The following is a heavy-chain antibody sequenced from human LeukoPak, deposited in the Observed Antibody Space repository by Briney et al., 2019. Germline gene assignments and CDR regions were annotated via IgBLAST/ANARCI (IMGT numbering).Heavy chain of an antibody. CDR1: GFTVSSNY. V-gene: IGHV3-66*01. CDR3: ARSPQGKSGSPPYYFDY. CDR2: IYSGGST. D-gene: IGHD1-26*01. J-gene: IGHJ4*02. Sequence: GGSLRLSCAVSGFTVSSNYMSWVRQAPGKGLEWVSVIYSGGSTYYADSVKGRFTISRDNSKNTLYLQMNNLRAEDTAVYYCARSPQGKSGSPPYYFDYWGQGTLVTVSS.